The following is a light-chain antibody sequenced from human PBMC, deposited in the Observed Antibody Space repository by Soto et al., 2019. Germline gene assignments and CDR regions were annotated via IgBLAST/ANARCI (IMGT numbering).Light chain of an antibody. V-gene: IGKV1-5*03. CDR3: QQYNSYSYT. J-gene: IGKJ2*01. CDR1: QSISSY. CDR2: KAS. Sequence: DIQMTQSPSTLSASVGDRVTIACRASQSISSYLAWYQQKPGKAPNLLIYKASNLASGVPSMFTGGGSGTDFTLTINRLQPDDSATYFCQQYNSYSYTFGQGTKLEIK.